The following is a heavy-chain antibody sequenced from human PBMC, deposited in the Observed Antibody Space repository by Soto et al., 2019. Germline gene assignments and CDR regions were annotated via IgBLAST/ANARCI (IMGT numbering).Heavy chain of an antibody. V-gene: IGHV3-73*01. J-gene: IGHJ6*02. CDR1: GFTFSGSA. CDR2: IRSKANSYAT. D-gene: IGHD6-6*01. Sequence: GGSLRLSCAASGFTFSGSAMHWVRQASGKGLEWVGRIRSKANSYATAYAASVKGRFTISRDDSKNTAYLQMNSLKTEDTAVYYCTTTPYSSSSNLHLAVDVWGQGTTVTVSS. CDR3: TTTPYSSSSNLHLAVDV.